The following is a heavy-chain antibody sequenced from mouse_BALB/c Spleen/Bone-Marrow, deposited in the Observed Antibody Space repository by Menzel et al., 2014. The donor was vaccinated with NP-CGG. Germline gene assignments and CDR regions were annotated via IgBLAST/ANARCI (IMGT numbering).Heavy chain of an antibody. D-gene: IGHD2-4*01. CDR3: ARGRDYDVFAY. CDR2: IDPYDSET. CDR1: GYTFTSYW. Sequence: QVQLKQSGAELVRPGAPVKLSCKASGYTFTSYWMNWVKQRPEQGLEWIGRIDPYDSETHYNQKFKDKAILTVGKSSSTAYMQLSSLTSEDSAVYYCARGRDYDVFAYWGQGTLVTVSA. V-gene: IGHV1-52*01. J-gene: IGHJ3*01.